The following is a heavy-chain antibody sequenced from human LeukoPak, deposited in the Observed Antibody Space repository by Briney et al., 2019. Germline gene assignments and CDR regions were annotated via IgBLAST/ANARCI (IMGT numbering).Heavy chain of an antibody. J-gene: IGHJ4*02. CDR1: GFTFGSYE. CDR3: ARDRMDYEADY. D-gene: IGHD4-17*01. Sequence: GGSLRLSCAASGFTFGSYEMNWVRQAPGKGLEWVSYISSSGSTIYYADSVKGRFTISRDNAKNSLYLQMNSLRAEDTAVYYCARDRMDYEADYWGQGTLVTVSS. CDR2: ISSSGSTI. V-gene: IGHV3-48*03.